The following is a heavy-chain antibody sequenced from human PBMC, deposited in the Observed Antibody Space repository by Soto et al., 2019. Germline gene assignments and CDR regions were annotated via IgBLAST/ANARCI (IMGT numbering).Heavy chain of an antibody. CDR3: ARGGLLGFRDSHHWFDP. D-gene: IGHD2-15*01. V-gene: IGHV1-69*13. Sequence: RASVKVSCKASGGTFSSYAISWVRQAPGQGLEWMGGIIPIFGTANYAQKFQGRVTITADESTSTAYMELSSLRSEDTAVYYCARGGLLGFRDSHHWFDPWGQGTLVTVSS. J-gene: IGHJ5*02. CDR1: GGTFSSYA. CDR2: IIPIFGTA.